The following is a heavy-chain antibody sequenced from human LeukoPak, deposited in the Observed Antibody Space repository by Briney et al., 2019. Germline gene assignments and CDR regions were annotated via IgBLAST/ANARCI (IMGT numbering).Heavy chain of an antibody. CDR1: GGTFSSYA. CDR3: ARGHYGDYPYYYYGMGV. Sequence: SVKVSCKASGGTFSSYAISWVRQAPGQGLEWMGGIIPIFGTANYAQKFQGRVTITADESTSTAYMELSSLRSEDTAVYCCARGHYGDYPYYYYGMGVWGKGTTVTVSS. CDR2: IIPIFGTA. D-gene: IGHD4-17*01. J-gene: IGHJ6*04. V-gene: IGHV1-69*01.